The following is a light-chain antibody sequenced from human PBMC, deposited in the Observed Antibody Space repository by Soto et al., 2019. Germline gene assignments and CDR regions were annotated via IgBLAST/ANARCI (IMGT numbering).Light chain of an antibody. J-gene: IGKJ4*01. CDR3: QQYNNWPLT. Sequence: EIVMTQSPATLSVSPGERVTLSCRARQSVSSNLAWYQQKPGQAPRLLFYGASTRATGIPARFSGSGSGTEFTLTISSLQSEDFAVYYCQQYNNWPLTFGGGTKVEIK. CDR1: QSVSSN. V-gene: IGKV3-15*01. CDR2: GAS.